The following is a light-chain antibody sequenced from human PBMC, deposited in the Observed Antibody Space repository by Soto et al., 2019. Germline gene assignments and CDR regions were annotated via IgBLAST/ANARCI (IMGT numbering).Light chain of an antibody. J-gene: IGLJ1*01. CDR2: GNS. CDR1: SSNIGAGYD. CDR3: QSYDSSLNGRV. Sequence: QSVLTQPPSVSGAPGQRVTISCTGSSSNIGAGYDVPGYPQLPGTAPKLLIYGNSNRPSGVPDRFSGSKSGTSASLAITGFQAEDEADYYCQSYDSSLNGRVFGTGTKLTVL. V-gene: IGLV1-40*01.